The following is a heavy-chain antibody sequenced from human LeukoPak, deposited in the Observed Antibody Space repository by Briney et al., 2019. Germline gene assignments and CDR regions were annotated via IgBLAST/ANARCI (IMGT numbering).Heavy chain of an antibody. J-gene: IGHJ4*02. CDR1: GYTFTSYY. CDR3: ARTTPFLGSFDY. CDR2: INPSGGST. D-gene: IGHD1-14*01. V-gene: IGHV1-46*01. Sequence: EASVKVSCKASGYTFTSYYMHWVRRAPGQGLEWMGIINPSGGSTSYAQKFQGRVTMTRDTSTSTVYMELSSLRSEDTAVYYCARTTPFLGSFDYWGQGTLVTVSS.